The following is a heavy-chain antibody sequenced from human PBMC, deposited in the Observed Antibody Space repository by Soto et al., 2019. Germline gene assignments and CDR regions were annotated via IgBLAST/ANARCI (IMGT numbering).Heavy chain of an antibody. Sequence: QIQLLQSGAEVKKPGASVKVTCTASGYTFRNFGISWVRQAPGQGLEWMGWISAYNANANYAQKFQGRLTMTADTSTSTAYMELRSLRSDDTAVYYCASENSYIDYWGQGTLVTVSS. CDR1: GYTFRNFG. CDR2: ISAYNANA. V-gene: IGHV1-18*01. CDR3: ASENSYIDY. J-gene: IGHJ4*02.